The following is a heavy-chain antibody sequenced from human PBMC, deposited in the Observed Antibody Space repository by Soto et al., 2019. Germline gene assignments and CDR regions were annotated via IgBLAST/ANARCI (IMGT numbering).Heavy chain of an antibody. J-gene: IGHJ4*02. CDR2: IIPIFGTA. V-gene: IGHV1-69*06. CDR3: ARVYDSSGYSYY. CDR1: GGTFSSYA. Sequence: SVKVSCKASGGTFSSYAISWVRQAPGQGLEWMGGIIPIFGTANYAQKFQGRVTITADKSTSTAYMELSSLRSEDTAVYYCARVYDSSGYSYYWGQGTMVTVST. D-gene: IGHD3-22*01.